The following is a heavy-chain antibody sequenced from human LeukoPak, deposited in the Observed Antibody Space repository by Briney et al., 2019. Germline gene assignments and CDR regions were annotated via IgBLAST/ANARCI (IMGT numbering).Heavy chain of an antibody. Sequence: GGSLRLSCAASGFTVSSNYMSWVRQAPGKGLEWVSVIYSGGSTYYADSVKGRFTISRDNSKNTLYLQMNSLRAEDTAVYYCARDDMLERPSFDIWGQGTVVTVSS. V-gene: IGHV3-53*01. CDR1: GFTVSSNY. CDR2: IYSGGST. CDR3: ARDDMLERPSFDI. J-gene: IGHJ3*02. D-gene: IGHD1-1*01.